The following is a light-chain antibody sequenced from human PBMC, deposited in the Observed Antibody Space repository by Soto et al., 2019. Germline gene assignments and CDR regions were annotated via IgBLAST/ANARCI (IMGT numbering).Light chain of an antibody. CDR3: QQYGSTPLT. CDR2: DVS. J-gene: IGKJ4*01. CDR1: QSVRNNY. Sequence: EIVLTQSPGTLSSSPGERATLSCRASQSVRNNYLAWYQQKPGQPPRFLIYDVSTRAAGIPDRFSGSGSGTDFTLTISRLEPEDLAVYYCQQYGSTPLTFGGGTKVEIE. V-gene: IGKV3-20*01.